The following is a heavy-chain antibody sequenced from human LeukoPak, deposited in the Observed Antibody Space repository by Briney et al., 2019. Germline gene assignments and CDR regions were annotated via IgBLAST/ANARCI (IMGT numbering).Heavy chain of an antibody. Sequence: ASVKVSCKEPVYNFTSYTVHSGRQAPGQGLEWMGIVNPSGGTTSYAQKFQGRVTVTRDTSTSTVYMELSSLRSEDTAVYYCARSLVVLSALRLRGSVDIWGQGTMVTDSS. CDR1: VYNFTSYT. V-gene: IGHV1-46*01. D-gene: IGHD2-21*01. CDR3: ARSLVVLSALRLRGSVDI. CDR2: VNPSGGTT. J-gene: IGHJ3*02.